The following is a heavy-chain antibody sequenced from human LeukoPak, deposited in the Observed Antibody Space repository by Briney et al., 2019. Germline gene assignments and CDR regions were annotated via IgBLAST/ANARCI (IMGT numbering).Heavy chain of an antibody. CDR1: GFTFRTYW. Sequence: GGSLRLSCAASGFTFRTYWMSWVRQAPGKGLEWVANIHPDGIERYHVDFVKGRCTSFGDNARNFLYLLMSSLRADDTAVYYCSRGDDFSGDSWGQGTLVTVSS. J-gene: IGHJ5*01. D-gene: IGHD2-21*02. V-gene: IGHV3-7*04. CDR2: IHPDGIER. CDR3: SRGDDFSGDS.